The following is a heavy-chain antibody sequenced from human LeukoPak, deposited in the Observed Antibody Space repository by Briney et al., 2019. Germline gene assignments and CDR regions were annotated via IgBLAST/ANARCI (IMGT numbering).Heavy chain of an antibody. D-gene: IGHD1-26*01. CDR2: ISGSGGTT. CDR3: ANPNSGSYIDWFDP. V-gene: IGHV3-23*01. CDR1: GFPFSSYD. Sequence: GGSLRLSCVASGFPFSSYDMSWVRQAPGKGLEWVSAISGSGGTTYYADSVKGRFTISRDNSKNTLYLQMNSLRVEDTAVYYCANPNSGSYIDWFDPWGQGVLVTVSS. J-gene: IGHJ5*02.